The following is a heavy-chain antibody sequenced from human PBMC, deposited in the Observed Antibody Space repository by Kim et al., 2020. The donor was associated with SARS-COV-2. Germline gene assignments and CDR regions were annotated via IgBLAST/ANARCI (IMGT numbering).Heavy chain of an antibody. J-gene: IGHJ5*02. Sequence: GGSLRLSCAASGFTFNDYAMHWVRQAPGKGLEWVSLISGDGGSTYYADSVKGRFTISRDNSKNSLYLQMNSLRTEDTALYYCVYGSGSPGTGFDPWGQGTLVTVSS. D-gene: IGHD3-10*01. V-gene: IGHV3-43*02. CDR1: GFTFNDYA. CDR2: ISGDGGST. CDR3: VYGSGSPGTGFDP.